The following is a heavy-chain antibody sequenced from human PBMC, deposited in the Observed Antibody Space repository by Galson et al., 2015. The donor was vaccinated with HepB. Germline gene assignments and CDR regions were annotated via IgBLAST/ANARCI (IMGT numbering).Heavy chain of an antibody. CDR2: IYSGGRT. CDR3: AILSGSSSWYFKN. CDR1: GFTVSSNY. D-gene: IGHD6-13*01. J-gene: IGHJ4*02. V-gene: IGHV3-66*01. Sequence: SLRLSCAASGFTVSSNYMSWVRQAPGKGLEWVSVIYSGGRTYYADFVKGRFTISRDTSKNTLYLQMNSLRVEDTAVYYCAILSGSSSWYFKNWGRGTLVTVSS.